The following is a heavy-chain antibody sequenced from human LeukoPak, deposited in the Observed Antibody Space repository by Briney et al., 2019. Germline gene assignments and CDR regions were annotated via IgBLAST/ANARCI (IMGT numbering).Heavy chain of an antibody. CDR2: INPSGGST. CDR3: AGARGYCSSTSCRSRGWFDP. CDR1: GYTFTSYY. Sequence: ASVKVSCKASGYTFTSYYMHWVRQAPGQGLEWMGIINPSGGSTSYAQKFQGRVTMTRDTSTSTVYMELSSLRSEDTVVYYCAGARGYCSSTSCRSRGWFDPWGQGTLVTVSS. J-gene: IGHJ5*02. V-gene: IGHV1-46*01. D-gene: IGHD2-2*01.